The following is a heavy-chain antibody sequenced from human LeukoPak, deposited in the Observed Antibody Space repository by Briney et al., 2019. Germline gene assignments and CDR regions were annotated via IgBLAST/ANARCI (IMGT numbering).Heavy chain of an antibody. CDR3: ARHRRGEFDY. CDR1: GGSFSGYY. CDR2: INHSGST. D-gene: IGHD3-16*01. V-gene: IGHV4-34*01. Sequence: SETLSLTCAVYGGSFSGYYWSWIRQPPGKGLEWIGEINHSGSTNYNPSLKSRVTISVDTSKNQLSLKVSSVTAADTALYYCARHRRGEFDYWGQGTLVTVSS. J-gene: IGHJ4*02.